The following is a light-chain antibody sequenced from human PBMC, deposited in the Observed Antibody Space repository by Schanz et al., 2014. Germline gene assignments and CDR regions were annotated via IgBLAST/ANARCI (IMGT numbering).Light chain of an antibody. CDR1: SSDIGNYNY. CDR3: SSYATSDTVTL. CDR2: EAT. J-gene: IGLJ3*02. V-gene: IGLV2-14*01. Sequence: QSALTQPPSASGSPGQSVTISCTGTSSDIGNYNYVSWYQQHPGQAPKLVIYEATNRPSGVSSRFSGSKSVTTASLTISGLQAEDEADYYCSSYATSDTVTLFGGGTKLTV.